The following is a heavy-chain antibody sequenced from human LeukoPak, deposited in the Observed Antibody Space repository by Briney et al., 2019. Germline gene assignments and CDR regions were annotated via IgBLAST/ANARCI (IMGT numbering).Heavy chain of an antibody. V-gene: IGHV3-49*03. CDR3: TRKWGDYYYDNGDYYPWDY. Sequence: GGSLRLSCTASGFTFGDYAMSWFRQAPGKGLEWVGFIRSKAYGGTTEYAASVKGRFTISRDDSKSIAYLQMNSLKTEDTAVYYCTRKWGDYYYDNGDYYPWDYWGQGTLVTVSS. CDR1: GFTFGDYA. CDR2: IRSKAYGGTT. D-gene: IGHD3-22*01. J-gene: IGHJ4*02.